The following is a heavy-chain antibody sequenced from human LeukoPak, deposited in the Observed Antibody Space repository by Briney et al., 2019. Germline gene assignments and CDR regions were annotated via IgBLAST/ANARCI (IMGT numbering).Heavy chain of an antibody. CDR2: ISGSGGST. CDR1: GFTFSSYA. CDR3: AKYGYSYGYEDY. J-gene: IGHJ4*02. Sequence: GGSLRLSCAASGFTFSSYAMSWVRQAPGKGLEWVSAISGSGGSTYYTDSVKGRFTISRDNSKNTLYLQMNSLRAEDTAVYYCAKYGYSYGYEDYWGQGTLVTVSS. D-gene: IGHD5-18*01. V-gene: IGHV3-23*01.